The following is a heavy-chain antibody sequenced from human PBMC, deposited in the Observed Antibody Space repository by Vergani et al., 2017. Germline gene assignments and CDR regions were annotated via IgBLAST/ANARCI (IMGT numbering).Heavy chain of an antibody. CDR1: GFSLSTSGMR. CDR2: IDWDDDK. Sequence: QVTLKESGPALVKPTQTLTLPCTFSGFSLSTSGMRVSWIRQPPGKALEWLARIDWDDDKFYSTSLKTRLTISKDTSKNQVVLTMTNMDPVDTATYYCARSSNWGSTGFDYGGQGTLVTVSS. D-gene: IGHD7-27*01. CDR3: ARSSNWGSTGFDY. V-gene: IGHV2-70*04. J-gene: IGHJ4*02.